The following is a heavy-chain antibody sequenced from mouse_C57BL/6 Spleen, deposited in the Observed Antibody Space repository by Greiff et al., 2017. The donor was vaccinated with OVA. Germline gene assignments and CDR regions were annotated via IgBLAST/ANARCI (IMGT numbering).Heavy chain of an antibody. V-gene: IGHV3-1*01. J-gene: IGHJ2*01. CDR1: GYSITSGYD. D-gene: IGHD3-3*01. Sequence: EVQLQQSGPGMVKPSQSLSLTCTVTGYSITSGYDWHWIRHFPGNKLEWMGYISYSGSTNYNPSLKSRISITHDTSKNHFFLKLNSVTTEDTATYYCARFRDRYYFDYWGQGTTLTVSS. CDR2: ISYSGST. CDR3: ARFRDRYYFDY.